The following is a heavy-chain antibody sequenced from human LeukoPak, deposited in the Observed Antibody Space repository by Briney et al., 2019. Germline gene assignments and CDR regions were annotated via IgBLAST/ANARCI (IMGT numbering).Heavy chain of an antibody. CDR2: MNPNSGNT. D-gene: IGHD1-26*01. CDR1: GYTFTSYD. J-gene: IGHJ5*02. V-gene: IGHV1-8*01. Sequence: ASVKVSCKASGYTFTSYDINWVRQATGQGLEWMGWMNPNSGNTGYAQKFQGRVTMTRNTSISTAYMELSSLRSEDTAVYYCAKICGSHNWFDPWGQGTLVTVSS. CDR3: AKICGSHNWFDP.